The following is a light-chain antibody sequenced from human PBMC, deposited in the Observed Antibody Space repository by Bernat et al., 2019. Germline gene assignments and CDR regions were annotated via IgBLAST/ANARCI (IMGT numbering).Light chain of an antibody. J-gene: IGLJ2*01. Sequence: QSALTQPPSASGSPGQSVTISCTGTSSDVGGYNYVSWYQQHPGKAPKLMIYEVSKRPSGVPDRFSGSKSGNTASLTVSGLQAEDEGDYYCSSYAGSNNSVFGGGTKLTVL. CDR1: SSDVGGYNY. CDR2: EVS. V-gene: IGLV2-8*01. CDR3: SSYAGSNNSV.